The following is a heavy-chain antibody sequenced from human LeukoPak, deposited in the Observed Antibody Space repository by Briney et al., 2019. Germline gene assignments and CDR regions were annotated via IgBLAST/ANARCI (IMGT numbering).Heavy chain of an antibody. J-gene: IGHJ4*02. CDR3: AKDPLANWACYFDY. Sequence: TGGSLRLSCAASGFTFSSYAMSWVRQAPGKGLEWVSAISGSGGSTYYADSVKGRFTISRDNSKNTLYLQMNSLRAEDTAVYYCAKDPLANWACYFDYWGQGTLVTVSS. CDR1: GFTFSSYA. V-gene: IGHV3-23*01. D-gene: IGHD7-27*01. CDR2: ISGSGGST.